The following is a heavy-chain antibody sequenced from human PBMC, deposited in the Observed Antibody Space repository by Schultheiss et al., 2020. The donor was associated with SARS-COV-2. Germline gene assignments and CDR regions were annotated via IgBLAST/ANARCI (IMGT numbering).Heavy chain of an antibody. V-gene: IGHV3-33*01. Sequence: GGSLRLSCAASGFTFSSYGMHWVRQAPGKGLVWVAVIWYDGSNKYYADSVKGRFTISRDNFNNTLDLQMNILRAEDTAVYYCARDEAYGSGWYGGYYYYGMDVWGQGATVTVSS. CDR2: IWYDGSNK. CDR3: ARDEAYGSGWYGGYYYYGMDV. D-gene: IGHD6-19*01. J-gene: IGHJ6*02. CDR1: GFTFSSYG.